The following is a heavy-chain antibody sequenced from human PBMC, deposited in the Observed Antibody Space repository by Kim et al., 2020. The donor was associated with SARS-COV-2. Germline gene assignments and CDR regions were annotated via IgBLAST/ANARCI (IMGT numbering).Heavy chain of an antibody. V-gene: IGHV1-24*01. D-gene: IGHD4-17*01. J-gene: IGHJ4*02. CDR2: T. CDR3: ALYGDYVHFDY. Sequence: TIYAQKFQGRVTMTEDTSTDTAYMELSSLRSEDTAVYYCALYGDYVHFDYWGQGTLVTVSS.